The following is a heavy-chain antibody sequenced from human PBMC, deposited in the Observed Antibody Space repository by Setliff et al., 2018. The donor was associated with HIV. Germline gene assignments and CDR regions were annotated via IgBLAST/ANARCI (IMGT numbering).Heavy chain of an antibody. D-gene: IGHD6-19*01. CDR2: IIPFRATP. V-gene: IGHV1-69*13. Sequence: SVKVSCKASGGTFTMSAFNWVRQAPGQGLEWVGGIIPFRATPEYAQRFQGRVTITADESTRTVYMDMSSLRDEDTAVYYCARESGNGWNSDYWGQGTLVTVSS. J-gene: IGHJ4*02. CDR1: GGTFTMSA. CDR3: ARESGNGWNSDY.